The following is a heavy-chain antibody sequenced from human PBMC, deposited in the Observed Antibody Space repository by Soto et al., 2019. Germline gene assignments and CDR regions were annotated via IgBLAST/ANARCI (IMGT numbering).Heavy chain of an antibody. Sequence: GESLKISCKGSGYSFTNYWITWVRQMPGKGLEWMGRIDPSDSSSDYSPSFRGHVTISVDRSISTAYLQWSSLKASDTAIYFCPTPHPDRLSSYYYGMDVWGQGTTVTVSS. D-gene: IGHD3-10*01. V-gene: IGHV5-10-1*01. CDR3: PTPHPDRLSSYYYGMDV. CDR1: GYSFTNYW. J-gene: IGHJ6*02. CDR2: IDPSDSSS.